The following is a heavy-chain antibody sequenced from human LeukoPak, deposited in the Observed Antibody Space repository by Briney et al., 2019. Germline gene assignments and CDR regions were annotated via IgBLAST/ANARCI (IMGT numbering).Heavy chain of an antibody. J-gene: IGHJ4*02. CDR1: GFTFSSYS. CDR3: ARELPTEAFDY. V-gene: IGHV3-21*01. Sequence: GGSLRLSCAASGFTFSSYSMNWVRQAPGKGLEWVSSIGSSSNFIYYTDSVKGRFTISRDNAKNSLYLQMNSLRAEDTAVYYCARELPTEAFDYWGQGTLVTVSS. D-gene: IGHD1-26*01. CDR2: IGSSSNFI.